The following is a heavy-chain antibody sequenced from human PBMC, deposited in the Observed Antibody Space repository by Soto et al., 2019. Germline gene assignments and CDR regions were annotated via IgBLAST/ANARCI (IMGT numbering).Heavy chain of an antibody. J-gene: IGHJ4*02. D-gene: IGHD1-1*01. Sequence: ADSGFTFSSYAMSWVRQAPGKGLEWVSEISGSGGSTYYADSVKGRFTISRDNSKNTLYLQMNSSVTAADTAVYYCARHGTYREHDYWGQGTLVTVSS. V-gene: IGHV3-23*01. CDR2: ISGSGGST. CDR1: GFTFSSYA. CDR3: ARHGTYREHDY.